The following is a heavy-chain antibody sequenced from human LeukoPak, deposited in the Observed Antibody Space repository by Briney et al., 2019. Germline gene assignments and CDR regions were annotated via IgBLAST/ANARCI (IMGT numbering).Heavy chain of an antibody. Sequence: ASVRVSCKTSGYTFTTYYIHWMRQAPGQGLEWLGMINTNNGRTNQPENFRGSVTLTRDMSTSTVYMEMTSLTSDDTGMYYCVREKAGGYFDFWGQGTLVTVPS. CDR3: VREKAGGYFDF. CDR1: GYTFTTYY. D-gene: IGHD3-10*01. V-gene: IGHV1-46*01. J-gene: IGHJ4*02. CDR2: INTNNGRT.